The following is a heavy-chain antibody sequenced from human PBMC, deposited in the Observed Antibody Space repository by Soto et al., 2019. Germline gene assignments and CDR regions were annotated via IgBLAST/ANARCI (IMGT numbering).Heavy chain of an antibody. D-gene: IGHD3-22*01. CDR2: INPNSGGT. J-gene: IGHJ4*02. CDR3: ARNSYYYDSSGYPY. V-gene: IGHV1-2*02. Sequence: VRQAPGQGLEWMGWINPNSGGTNYAQKFQGRVTMTRDTSISTAYMELSRLRSDDTAVYYCARNSYYYDSSGYPYWGQGTLVTVSS.